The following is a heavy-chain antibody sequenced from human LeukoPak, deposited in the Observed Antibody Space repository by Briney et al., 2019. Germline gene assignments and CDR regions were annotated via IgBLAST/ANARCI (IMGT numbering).Heavy chain of an antibody. V-gene: IGHV3-64*01. CDR2: ISSNGGST. D-gene: IGHD3-3*01. J-gene: IGHJ4*02. CDR3: AGGGQFAYYDFWSGYYPLDY. CDR1: GLTFSRYG. Sequence: GGSLRLSCAASGLTFSRYGMHWVRQAPGKGLEYVSAISSNGGSTYYANSVKGRFTISRDNSKNTLYLQMGSLRAEDMAVYYCAGGGQFAYYDFWSGYYPLDYWGQGTLVTVSS.